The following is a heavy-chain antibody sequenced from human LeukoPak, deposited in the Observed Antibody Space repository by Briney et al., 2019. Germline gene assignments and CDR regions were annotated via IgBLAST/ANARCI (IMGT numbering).Heavy chain of an antibody. CDR1: GFSFSSYG. Sequence: GGSLRLSCAASGFSFSSYGMSWVRQAPGKGLEWVSSISSRGGATYYADSVKGRFTISRDNAKNSLYLQMNSLRAEDTAVYYCARDSVTEGYFDYWGQGTLVTVSS. CDR2: ISSRGGAT. CDR3: ARDSVTEGYFDY. J-gene: IGHJ4*02. D-gene: IGHD5-18*01. V-gene: IGHV3-21*01.